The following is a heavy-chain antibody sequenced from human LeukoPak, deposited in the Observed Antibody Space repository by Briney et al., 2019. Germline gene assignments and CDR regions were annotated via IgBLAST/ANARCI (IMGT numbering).Heavy chain of an antibody. CDR2: IYYSGST. V-gene: IGHV4-39*07. J-gene: IGHJ5*02. Sequence: SETLSLTCTVSGGSISSSSYYWGWIRQPPGKGLEWIGSIYYSGSTYYNPSLKSRVTISVDTSKNQFSLKLSSVTAADTAVYYCARETRYFDWLSNPGRANWFDPWGQGTLVTVSS. CDR1: GGSISSSSYY. D-gene: IGHD3-9*01. CDR3: ARETRYFDWLSNPGRANWFDP.